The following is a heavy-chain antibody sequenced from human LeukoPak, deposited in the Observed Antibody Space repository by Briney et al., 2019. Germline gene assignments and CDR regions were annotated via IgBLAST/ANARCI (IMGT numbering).Heavy chain of an antibody. CDR1: GFTVSSNY. Sequence: GGSLRLSCAASGFTVSSNYMSWVRQAPGKGLEWVSVIYSGGSTYYADSVKGRFTISRDNSKNTLYLQMNSLRAEDTAVYYCSSLESYYGSSHPNFDPWGQGTLVTVSS. J-gene: IGHJ5*02. V-gene: IGHV3-66*02. CDR2: IYSGGST. CDR3: SSLESYYGSSHPNFDP. D-gene: IGHD3-22*01.